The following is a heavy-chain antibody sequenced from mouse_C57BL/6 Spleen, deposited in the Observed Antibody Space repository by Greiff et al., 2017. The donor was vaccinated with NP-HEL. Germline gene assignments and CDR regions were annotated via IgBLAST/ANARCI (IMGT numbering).Heavy chain of an antibody. CDR3: TRDRNWDGGFDY. Sequence: EVNLVESEGGLVQPGSSMKLSCTASGFTFSDYYMAWVRQVPEKGLEWVANINYDGSSTYYLDSLKSRFIISRDNAKNILYLQMSSLKSEDTATYYCTRDRNWDGGFDYWGQGTTLTVSS. J-gene: IGHJ2*01. V-gene: IGHV5-16*01. CDR2: INYDGSST. CDR1: GFTFSDYY. D-gene: IGHD4-1*02.